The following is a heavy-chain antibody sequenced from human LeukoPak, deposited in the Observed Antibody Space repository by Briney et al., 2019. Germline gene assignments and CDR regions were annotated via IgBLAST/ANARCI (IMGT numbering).Heavy chain of an antibody. CDR3: AREPRRLGDLLTI. V-gene: IGHV3-66*01. CDR1: GFTVSNNH. D-gene: IGHD3-16*01. Sequence: GSLRLSCAASGFTVSNNHMIWVRQAPGKRLEWVSVIFSGGSTYYADSVKGRFTISRDNSKNMVYLQMNSLRVEDTAVYYCAREPRRLGDLLTIWGQGTMVTVSS. CDR2: IFSGGST. J-gene: IGHJ3*02.